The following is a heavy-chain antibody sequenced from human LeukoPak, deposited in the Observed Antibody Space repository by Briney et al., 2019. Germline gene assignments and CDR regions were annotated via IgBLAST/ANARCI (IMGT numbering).Heavy chain of an antibody. V-gene: IGHV4-59*08. CDR2: IYYSGST. Sequence: ASETLSLTCTVSGGSISSYYWSWIRQPPGKGLEWIGYIYYSGSTNYNPSLKSRVTISVDTSKNQFSLKPSSVTAADTAVYYCARFGSNPYYFDYWGQGTLVTVSS. J-gene: IGHJ4*02. CDR3: ARFGSNPYYFDY. D-gene: IGHD3-10*01. CDR1: GGSISSYY.